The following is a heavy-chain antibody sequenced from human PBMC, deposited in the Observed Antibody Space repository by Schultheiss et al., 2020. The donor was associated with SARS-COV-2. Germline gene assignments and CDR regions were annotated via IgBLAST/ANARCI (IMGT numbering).Heavy chain of an antibody. V-gene: IGHV4-61*05. CDR2: IYYSGST. J-gene: IGHJ4*02. Sequence: SQTLSLTCTVSGGSISSSSYYWGWIRQPPGKGLEWIGYIYYSGSTNYNPSLKSRVTISVDTSKNQFSLKLNSVTAADTAVYYCARDSGWLSALFWGQGTLVTVSS. CDR3: ARDSGWLSALF. CDR1: GGSISSSSYY. D-gene: IGHD6-19*01.